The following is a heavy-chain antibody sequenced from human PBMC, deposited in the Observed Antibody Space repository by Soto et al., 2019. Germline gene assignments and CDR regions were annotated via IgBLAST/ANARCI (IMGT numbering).Heavy chain of an antibody. V-gene: IGHV4-31*03. J-gene: IGHJ6*02. Sequence: QVQLQESGPGLVKPSQTLSLTCTVSGGSISSGGYYWSWIRQHPGKGLEWIGYIYYSGSTYYNPSLKSRVTISVDTSKNHFSLKLSSVTAADTALYYCARDPGDYGDYESLYGMDVWGQGTTVTVSS. D-gene: IGHD4-17*01. CDR3: ARDPGDYGDYESLYGMDV. CDR2: IYYSGST. CDR1: GGSISSGGYY.